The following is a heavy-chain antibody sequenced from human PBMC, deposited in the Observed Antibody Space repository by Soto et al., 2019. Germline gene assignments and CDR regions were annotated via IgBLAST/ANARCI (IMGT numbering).Heavy chain of an antibody. CDR3: ARGVGSGTYYNQYNWFDP. Sequence: GASVKVSCKASGYTFTNYGISWVRQAPGQGLKWMGWINTYNGNTNHAQKLQGRVTMTTDTSTSTAYMELRSLRSDDTAVYYCARGVGSGTYYNQYNWFDPWGQGTPVTVSS. V-gene: IGHV1-18*01. CDR1: GYTFTNYG. J-gene: IGHJ5*02. CDR2: INTYNGNT. D-gene: IGHD3-10*01.